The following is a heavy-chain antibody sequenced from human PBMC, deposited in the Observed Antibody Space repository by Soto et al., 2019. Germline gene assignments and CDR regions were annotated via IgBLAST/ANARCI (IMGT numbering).Heavy chain of an antibody. D-gene: IGHD3-3*01. CDR2: IKQDGSEK. CDR3: ARDTGETHYDFWSGYWNGMDV. V-gene: IGHV3-7*05. J-gene: IGHJ6*02. Sequence: PGGSLRLSCAASGFIFRSYWMSWVRQAPGKGLEWVANIKQDGSEKYYVDSVKGRFTISRDNAKNSLHLQMNSLRAEDTAVYYCARDTGETHYDFWSGYWNGMDVWGQGTTVTVSS. CDR1: GFIFRSYW.